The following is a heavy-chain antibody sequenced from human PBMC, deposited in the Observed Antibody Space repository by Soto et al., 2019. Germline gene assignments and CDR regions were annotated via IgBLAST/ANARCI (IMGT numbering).Heavy chain of an antibody. CDR2: ITYTGVST. CDR3: AKGKYVLRYFDWLSYFDY. CDR1: EFSFDDYA. V-gene: IGHV3-23*01. Sequence: PGXSLRLSCAASEFSFDDYALSWFRQAPVNGLEWVSSITYTGVSTYYADSVNGRFTISRDNSKNTLYLQMNSLRAEDTAVYYCAKGKYVLRYFDWLSYFDYWGQGTLVTVSS. D-gene: IGHD3-9*01. J-gene: IGHJ4*02.